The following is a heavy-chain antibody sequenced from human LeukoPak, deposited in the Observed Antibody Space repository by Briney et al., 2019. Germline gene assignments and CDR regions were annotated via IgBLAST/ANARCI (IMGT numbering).Heavy chain of an antibody. CDR1: GFTFGDYV. J-gene: IGHJ4*02. Sequence: GGSLRLSCTASGFTFGDYVMSWFRQAPGKGLEWVGFIRGKAYGGTTEYAASVKGRFTISRDDSKNTLYLQMNSLKTEDTAVYYCTTDPITGDPGLDYWGQGTLVTVSS. V-gene: IGHV3-49*03. CDR3: TTDPITGDPGLDY. CDR2: IRGKAYGGTT. D-gene: IGHD7-27*01.